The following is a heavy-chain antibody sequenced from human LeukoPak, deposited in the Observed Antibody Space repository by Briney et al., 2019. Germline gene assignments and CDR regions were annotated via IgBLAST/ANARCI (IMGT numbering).Heavy chain of an antibody. CDR3: ARRGSYYYGSSGYTHLDY. Sequence: GESLKISCKGSGYSFTSYWIGWVRQMPGKGLEWMGIIYPGDSDTRYSPSFQGQVTISADKSISTAYLQWSSLKASDTAMYYCARRGSYYYGSSGYTHLDYWGQGTLVTVSS. CDR1: GYSFTSYW. D-gene: IGHD3-22*01. J-gene: IGHJ4*02. CDR2: IYPGDSDT. V-gene: IGHV5-51*01.